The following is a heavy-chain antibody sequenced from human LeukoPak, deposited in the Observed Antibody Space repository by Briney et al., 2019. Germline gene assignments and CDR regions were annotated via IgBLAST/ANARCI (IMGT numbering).Heavy chain of an antibody. CDR3: ARGGRVTMITNWFDP. CDR2: INPNSGGT. Sequence: ASVKVSCKASGFTFTGYYMHWVRQAPGQGLEWMGWINPNSGGTNYAQKFQGRVTMTRDTSISTAYMELSRLRSDDTAVYYCARGGRVTMITNWFDPWGQGTLVTVSS. D-gene: IGHD3-22*01. J-gene: IGHJ5*02. CDR1: GFTFTGYY. V-gene: IGHV1-2*02.